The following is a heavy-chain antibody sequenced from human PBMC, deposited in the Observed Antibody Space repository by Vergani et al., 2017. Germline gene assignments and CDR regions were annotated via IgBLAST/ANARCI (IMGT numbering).Heavy chain of an antibody. D-gene: IGHD6-13*01. CDR3: ATLPLQAQQQGTS. CDR1: GFTLSDHV. J-gene: IGHJ5*02. CDR2: SRNKARSYTT. V-gene: IGHV3-72*01. Sequence: EVQLVESGGGLVQPGGSLRLSCAASGFTLSDHVMDWVRQGPGKGLEWVGRSRNKARSYTTEYSASVKGRFTISRDDSRNSLYLQMNSLKTEDTAVYYCATLPLQAQQQGTSWGKGTLVTVFS.